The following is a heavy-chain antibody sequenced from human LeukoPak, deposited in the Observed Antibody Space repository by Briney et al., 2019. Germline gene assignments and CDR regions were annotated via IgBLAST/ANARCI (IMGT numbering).Heavy chain of an antibody. J-gene: IGHJ4*02. CDR3: ARGEWDLRD. CDR1: GFTVSSNY. CDR2: INWNGGST. Sequence: GGSLRLSCAASGFTVSSNYMSWVRQAPGKGLEWVSGINWNGGSTGYVDSVKGRFTISRDNAKNVLFLEMNNLGAEDTAFYYCARGEWDLRDWGQGTLVIVSS. D-gene: IGHD1-26*01. V-gene: IGHV3-20*04.